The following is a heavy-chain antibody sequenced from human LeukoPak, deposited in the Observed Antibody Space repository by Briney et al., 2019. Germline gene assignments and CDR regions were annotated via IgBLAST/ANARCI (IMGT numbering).Heavy chain of an antibody. CDR3: ASLSSGSYNWFDP. D-gene: IGHD1-26*01. CDR1: GRSISSYY. J-gene: IGHJ5*02. Sequence: PSETLSLTCTVSGRSISSYYWSWIRQPPGKGLEWIGYIYYSGSTNYNPSLKSRVTISVDTSKNQFSLKLSSVTAADTAVYYCASLSSGSYNWFDPWGQGTLVTVSS. V-gene: IGHV4-59*01. CDR2: IYYSGST.